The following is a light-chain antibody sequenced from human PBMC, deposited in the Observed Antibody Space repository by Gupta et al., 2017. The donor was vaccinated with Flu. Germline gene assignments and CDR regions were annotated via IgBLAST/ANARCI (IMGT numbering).Light chain of an antibody. CDR3: AAWDDNLHWV. V-gene: IGLV1-44*01. CDR1: SFNIGGNP. Sequence: QSVLTQPPSASGTPGQRVTISCSGSSFNIGGNPVNWYQQLPGTAPKLLIYGTDQRPSGVPGRFSGSKSGTSASLAISGLQSEDEADYYCAAWDDNLHWVFGGGTKLTVL. J-gene: IGLJ3*02. CDR2: GTD.